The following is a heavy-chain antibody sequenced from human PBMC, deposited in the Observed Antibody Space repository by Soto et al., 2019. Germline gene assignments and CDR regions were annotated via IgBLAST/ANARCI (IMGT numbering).Heavy chain of an antibody. V-gene: IGHV1-46*01. D-gene: IGHD3-16*02. CDR3: AIDYGHYDYVWGSYRSYYFDY. J-gene: IGHJ4*02. CDR2: INPSGGST. CDR1: GYTFTSYY. Sequence: ASVTVSCKASGYTFTSYYMHWVRQAPGQGLEWMGIINPSGGSTSYAQKFQGRVTMTMDTSTSTVYMVLSSLRSEDTAVYYCAIDYGHYDYVWGSYRSYYFDYWGQGTLVTVSS.